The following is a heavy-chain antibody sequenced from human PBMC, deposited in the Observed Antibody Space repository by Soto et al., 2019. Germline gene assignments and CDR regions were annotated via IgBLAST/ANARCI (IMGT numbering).Heavy chain of an antibody. D-gene: IGHD6-25*01. J-gene: IGHJ3*02. CDR3: ARDVSPGSSGYYLDEFDI. CDR2: IKGDGSAK. Sequence: EVQLVESGGGLVQPGGSLRLSCAASGFTFGNYWMTWVRQAPGKGLEWVANIKGDGSAKSYLDSVRGRFTVSRDNAENSLFLQMNILRAEDTALYYCARDVSPGSSGYYLDEFDIWVQGTMVTVS. CDR1: GFTFGNYW. V-gene: IGHV3-7*05.